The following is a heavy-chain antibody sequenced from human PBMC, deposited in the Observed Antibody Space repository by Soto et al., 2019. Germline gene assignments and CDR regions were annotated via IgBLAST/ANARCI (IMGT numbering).Heavy chain of an antibody. CDR3: ARARMSVYSSSAGFDY. CDR1: GGSFSGYY. Sequence: SETLSLTCAVYGGSFSGYYWSWIRQPPGKGLEWIGEINHSGSTNYNPSLKSRVTISVDTSKNQFSLKLSSVTAADTAVYYCARARMSVYSSSAGFDYWGQGTLVTVYS. V-gene: IGHV4-34*01. D-gene: IGHD6-6*01. J-gene: IGHJ4*02. CDR2: INHSGST.